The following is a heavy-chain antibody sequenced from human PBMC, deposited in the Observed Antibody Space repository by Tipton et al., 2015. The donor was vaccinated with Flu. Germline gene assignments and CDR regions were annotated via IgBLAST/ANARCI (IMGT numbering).Heavy chain of an antibody. Sequence: GSLRLSCAASGFTFSSHWMHWVRQGPGKGLVWVSHVNSDGSSTNYADSVKGRFTISRDNAKNTLYLQMNSLRAEDTAVYYCARGDYGDYDHEADAFDIWGQGTLVTVSA. CDR1: GFTFSSHW. D-gene: IGHD4-17*01. CDR2: VNSDGSST. V-gene: IGHV3-74*01. J-gene: IGHJ3*02. CDR3: ARGDYGDYDHEADAFDI.